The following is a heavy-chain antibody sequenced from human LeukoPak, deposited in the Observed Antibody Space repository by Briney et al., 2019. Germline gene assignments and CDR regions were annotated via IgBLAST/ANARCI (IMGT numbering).Heavy chain of an antibody. CDR3: ARDGGSGGRLFDS. Sequence: SETLSLTCTVSDVSFSTYYWSWIRQPPGKGLEWIGYIYYSGTTNYNPSLKSRVTISVDTSKNQVSLRLSSVTAADTAVYYCARDGGSGGRLFDSWGQGTLVTVSS. V-gene: IGHV4-59*01. D-gene: IGHD2-15*01. CDR2: IYYSGTT. CDR1: DVSFSTYY. J-gene: IGHJ4*02.